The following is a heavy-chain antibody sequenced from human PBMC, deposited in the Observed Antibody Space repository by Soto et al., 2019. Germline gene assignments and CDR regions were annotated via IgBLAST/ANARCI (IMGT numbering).Heavy chain of an antibody. CDR2: INHSGST. V-gene: IGHV4-34*01. CDR3: ARDLTGTTDY. Sequence: SETPSITCAVCGGSFSGYYWSWIRQPPGKGLEWIGEINHSGSTNYNPSLKSRVTISVDKSKNQFSLKLSSVTAADTAVYYCARDLTGTTDYWGQGTLVTVSS. CDR1: GGSFSGYY. J-gene: IGHJ4*02. D-gene: IGHD1-7*01.